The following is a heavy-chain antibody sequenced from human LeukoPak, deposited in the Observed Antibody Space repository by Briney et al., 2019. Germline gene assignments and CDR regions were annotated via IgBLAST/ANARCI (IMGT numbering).Heavy chain of an antibody. CDR2: IYYSGST. V-gene: IGHV4-39*07. Sequence: PSETLSLTCTVSGGSISSSSYYWGWIRQPPGKGLERIGSIYYSGSTNYNPSLKSRVTISVDTSKNQFSLKLSSVTAADTAVYYCARLGSGSYRDWGQETLVTVSS. J-gene: IGHJ4*02. CDR3: ARLGSGSYRD. D-gene: IGHD1-26*01. CDR1: GGSISSSSYY.